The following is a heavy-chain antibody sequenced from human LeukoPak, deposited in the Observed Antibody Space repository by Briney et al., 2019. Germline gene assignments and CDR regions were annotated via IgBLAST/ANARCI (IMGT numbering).Heavy chain of an antibody. V-gene: IGHV3-23*01. Sequence: PSETLSLTCAVYGGSFSGYYWSWIRQPPGKGLEWVSAISGSGSTTYYADSVKGRFTISRDNSKNTLYLQMNSLRAEDTAVYYCARGTFLLTLTNFDYWGQGTLVIVSS. CDR2: ISGSGSTT. J-gene: IGHJ4*02. CDR3: ARGTFLLTLTNFDY. D-gene: IGHD3-9*01. CDR1: GGSFSGYY.